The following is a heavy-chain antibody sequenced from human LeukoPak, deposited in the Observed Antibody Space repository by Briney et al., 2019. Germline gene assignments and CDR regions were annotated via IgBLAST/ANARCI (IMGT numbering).Heavy chain of an antibody. CDR2: IHYSGST. CDR1: GGSISNYY. CDR3: ARHRGYDLFDY. V-gene: IGHV4-59*08. J-gene: IGHJ4*02. Sequence: SQTQSLTCTVSGGSISNYYWSWIRQPAGKGLEWIGYIHYSGSTKYNPSFKSRVTISVDTSKNQFSLKVSSVTAADTAVYYCARHRGYDLFDYWGQGILVTVSS. D-gene: IGHD5-12*01.